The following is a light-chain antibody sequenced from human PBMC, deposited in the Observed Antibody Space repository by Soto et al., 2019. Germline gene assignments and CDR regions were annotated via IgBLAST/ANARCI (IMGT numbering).Light chain of an antibody. CDR2: GAS. CDR1: QSVSSSY. Sequence: EIVLTQSPGTLSLSPGERATLFCRASQSVSSSYLAWYQQKPGQAPRLLISGASDRATGIPDRFSGSGSGPDFTLTISRLEPEDFAVDSCQQYGSSPWTFGHGTHVEIK. V-gene: IGKV3-20*01. CDR3: QQYGSSPWT. J-gene: IGKJ1*01.